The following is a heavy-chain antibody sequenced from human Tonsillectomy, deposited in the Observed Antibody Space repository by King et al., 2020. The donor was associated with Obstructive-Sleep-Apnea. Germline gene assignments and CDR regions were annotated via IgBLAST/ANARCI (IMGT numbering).Heavy chain of an antibody. CDR2: IYYSGST. D-gene: IGHD5-12*01. V-gene: IGHV4-31*03. Sequence: QLQESGPGLVKPSQTLSLTCTVSGGSISSGGYYWSWIRQHPGKGLEWIGYIYYSGSTYYNPSLKSRVTISVDTSKNQFSLKLSSVTAEDTAVYYCAGGGLRARGVGYWGQGTLVTVSS. CDR3: AGGGLRARGVGY. CDR1: GGSISSGGYY. J-gene: IGHJ4*02.